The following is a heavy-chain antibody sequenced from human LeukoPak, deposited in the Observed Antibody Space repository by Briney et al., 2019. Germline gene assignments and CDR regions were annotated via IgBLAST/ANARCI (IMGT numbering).Heavy chain of an antibody. V-gene: IGHV4-30-4*08. Sequence: SETLSLTCAVSGYSISSGYYWSWIRQPPGKGLEWIGYIYYSGNTYYNPSLKSRITISVDTSKNQFSLKLSSVTAADTAVYYCARGVTMVRGVPPNWFDPWGQGTLVTVSS. J-gene: IGHJ5*02. CDR1: GYSISSGYY. CDR3: ARGVTMVRGVPPNWFDP. D-gene: IGHD3-10*01. CDR2: IYYSGNT.